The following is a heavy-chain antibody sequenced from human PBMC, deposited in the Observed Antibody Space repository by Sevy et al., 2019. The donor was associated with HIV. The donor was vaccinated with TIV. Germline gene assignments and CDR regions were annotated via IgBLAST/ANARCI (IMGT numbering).Heavy chain of an antibody. V-gene: IGHV1-18*01. CDR1: GYTFTSYG. CDR3: ATGEYSYGLHY. D-gene: IGHD5-18*01. CDR2: ISAYNGNT. Sequence: AAVEVSCKASGYTFTSYGISWVRQAPGQGLEWMGWISAYNGNTNYAQKLQGRVTMTTDTSTSTAYMELRSLRSDDTAVYYCATGEYSYGLHYWGQGTLVTVSS. J-gene: IGHJ4*02.